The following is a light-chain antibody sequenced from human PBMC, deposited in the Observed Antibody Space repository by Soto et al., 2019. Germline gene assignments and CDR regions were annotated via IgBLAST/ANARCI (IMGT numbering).Light chain of an antibody. Sequence: QSVLTQSSCASASLGSSGKLTCTLSSGHSSYIIAWHQQQPGKAPRYLMKLEGSGSYNKGSGVPDRFSGSSSGADRYLTISNLQFEDEADYYCETWDSNTRVFGGGTKVTVL. CDR2: LEGSGSY. V-gene: IGLV4-60*02. CDR1: SGHSSYI. CDR3: ETWDSNTRV. J-gene: IGLJ3*02.